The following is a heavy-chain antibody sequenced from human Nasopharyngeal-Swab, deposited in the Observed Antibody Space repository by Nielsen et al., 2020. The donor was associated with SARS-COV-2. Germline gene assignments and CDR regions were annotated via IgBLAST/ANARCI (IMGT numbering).Heavy chain of an antibody. CDR2: IKQDGSEK. Sequence: GESLKISCAASGFTLSSYWMSWVRQAPGKGLEWVANIKQDGSEKYYVDSVKGRFTISRDNAKNSLYLQMNSLRAEDTAVYYCARDGGYYGSGSYYHWGQGTLVTVSS. D-gene: IGHD3-10*01. CDR3: ARDGGYYGSGSYYH. J-gene: IGHJ5*02. CDR1: GFTLSSYW. V-gene: IGHV3-7*01.